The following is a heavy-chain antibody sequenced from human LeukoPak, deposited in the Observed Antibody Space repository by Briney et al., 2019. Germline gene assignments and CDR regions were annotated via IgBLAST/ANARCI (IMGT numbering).Heavy chain of an antibody. Sequence: GGSLRLSCAASGFTFSSYAMHWVRQAPGKGLEWVAVISYDGSNKYYADSVKGRFTISRDNSKNTLYLQMNSLRAKDTAVYYCARGENYYDSSGQHFDYWGQGTLVTVSS. V-gene: IGHV3-30*04. CDR3: ARGENYYDSSGQHFDY. CDR2: ISYDGSNK. CDR1: GFTFSSYA. D-gene: IGHD3-22*01. J-gene: IGHJ4*02.